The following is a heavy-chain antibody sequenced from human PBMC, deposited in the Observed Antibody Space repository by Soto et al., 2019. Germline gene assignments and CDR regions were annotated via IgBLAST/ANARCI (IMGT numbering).Heavy chain of an antibody. V-gene: IGHV1-69*13. CDR2: IIPIFGTA. CDR3: ARLAPLTGTSDYYSYGMDV. J-gene: IGHJ6*02. D-gene: IGHD1-20*01. Sequence: SVKVSCKASGGTFSSYAISWVRQAPGQGLEWMGGIIPIFGTANYAQKFQGRVTITADESTSKAYMELISLRFEDTAVYYCARLAPLTGTSDYYSYGMDVWGQGTTVTVSS. CDR1: GGTFSSYA.